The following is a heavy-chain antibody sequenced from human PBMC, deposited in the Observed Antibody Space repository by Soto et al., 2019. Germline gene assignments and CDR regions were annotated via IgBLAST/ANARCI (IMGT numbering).Heavy chain of an antibody. J-gene: IGHJ6*02. D-gene: IGHD5-18*01. V-gene: IGHV1-3*01. CDR3: ARDPIGGYSYGYDYYYYGMDV. Sequence: GASVQVSCKASGYTFTSYAMHWVRQAPGQRLEWMGWINAGNGNTKYSQKFQGRVTITRDTSASTAYMELSSLRSEDTAVYYCARDPIGGYSYGYDYYYYGMDVWGQGTTVTVSS. CDR2: INAGNGNT. CDR1: GYTFTSYA.